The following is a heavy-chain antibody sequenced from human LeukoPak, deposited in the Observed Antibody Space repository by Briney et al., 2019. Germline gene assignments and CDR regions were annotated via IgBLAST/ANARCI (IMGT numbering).Heavy chain of an antibody. V-gene: IGHV4-59*01. CDR1: GGSISSYY. J-gene: IGHJ4*02. CDR3: ARLYSGSYYELDN. D-gene: IGHD1-26*01. CDR2: IYSSGSV. Sequence: SETLSLTCNVSGGSISSYYWSWIRQSPGKGLEWIGYIYSSGSVDYNPSLKSRLSISLDTSKNQFSLKLSSVTAADTAIYYCARLYSGSYYELDNWGQGTLVTVSS.